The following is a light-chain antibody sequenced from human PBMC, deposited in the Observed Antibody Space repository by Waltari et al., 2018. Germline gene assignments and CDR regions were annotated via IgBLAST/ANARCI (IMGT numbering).Light chain of an antibody. J-gene: IGLJ3*02. CDR3: GSWDSSLTAGV. CDR2: DDC. V-gene: IGLV1-51*01. Sequence: QSVLTQPPSVSAAPGQMVAISCSGGASNVEHNFVSWYQQLPGTAPKLLIYDDCRRPSGIPARFSGSKSGTSATLAITGLQTGYEADYYCGSWDSSLTAGVFGEGTKLTVL. CDR1: ASNVEHNF.